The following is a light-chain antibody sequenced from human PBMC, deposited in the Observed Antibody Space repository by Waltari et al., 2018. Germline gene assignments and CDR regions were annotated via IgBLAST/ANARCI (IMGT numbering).Light chain of an antibody. CDR3: AACVDRLKGPV. Sequence: QSVLTQAPSASGTPGQRVTISCSGSSSNLGRIFVFWYQLLPGMPPKLLIFRNSPPPSGVPDRFSGSKSGTSASRAIGWLLSEDEADYSCAACVDRLKGPVFGRRTKLSVL. J-gene: IGLJ3*02. CDR1: SSNLGRIF. V-gene: IGLV1-47*01. CDR2: RNS.